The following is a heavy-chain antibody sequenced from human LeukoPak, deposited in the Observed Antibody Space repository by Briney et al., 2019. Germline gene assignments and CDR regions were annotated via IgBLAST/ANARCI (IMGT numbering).Heavy chain of an antibody. CDR1: GFTDSYNF. CDR3: ARDRVSD. CDR2: IHIGGTT. Sequence: GGSLRLSCEASGFTDSYNFMGWVRQAPGKGLEWVSIIHIGGTTYYADSVKGRFTISRDNFKNTLYLQMNTLRAEDTAVYYCARDRVSDWGQGTLVTVSS. D-gene: IGHD1-26*01. V-gene: IGHV3-53*01. J-gene: IGHJ4*02.